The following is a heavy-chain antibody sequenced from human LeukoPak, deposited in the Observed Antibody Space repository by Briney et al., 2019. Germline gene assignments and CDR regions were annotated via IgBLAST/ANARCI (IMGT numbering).Heavy chain of an antibody. Sequence: PGASVKVSCKASGYTFINYDINWVRQATGQGLEWMGWMNPSSGDTGYAQKFQGRVTITRDTSMTTAYMELSGLRFDDTAVYYCARNQNPRRFDTWGQGTLVTVSS. CDR1: GYTFINYD. D-gene: IGHD1-14*01. J-gene: IGHJ5*02. CDR2: MNPSSGDT. V-gene: IGHV1-8*01. CDR3: ARNQNPRRFDT.